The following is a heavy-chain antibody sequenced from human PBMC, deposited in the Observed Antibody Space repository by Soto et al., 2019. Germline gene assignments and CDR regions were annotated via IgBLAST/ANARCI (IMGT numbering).Heavy chain of an antibody. CDR1: GFTYSNIG. Sequence: PGGSLRLSCAASGFTYSNIGIRWGRQTPEKWVEWVANINQDGSEKYYVDSVKGRFFISTDNAKNSLYLHINSLRAEDRAVYYCASDCKGSGNFCANPLGMDVWGQGTSVTVSS. CDR3: ASDCKGSGNFCANPLGMDV. D-gene: IGHD3-10*01. J-gene: IGHJ6*02. V-gene: IGHV3-7*01. CDR2: INQDGSEK.